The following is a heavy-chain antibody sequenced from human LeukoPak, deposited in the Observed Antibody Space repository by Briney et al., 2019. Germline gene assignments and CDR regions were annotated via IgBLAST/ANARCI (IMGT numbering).Heavy chain of an antibody. CDR2: ITGSSSYI. CDR1: GFTFSTYY. CDR3: ASGFSSSPYFDH. Sequence: AGSLTLSCAASGFTFSTYYMNWVRQAPGKGLEWVSFITGSSSYIYYTDSVKGRFTISRDNAKNSLFLQMNSLRDEDTAVYYCASGFSSSPYFDHGGQGTLVSVSS. D-gene: IGHD6-6*01. V-gene: IGHV3-21*01. J-gene: IGHJ4*02.